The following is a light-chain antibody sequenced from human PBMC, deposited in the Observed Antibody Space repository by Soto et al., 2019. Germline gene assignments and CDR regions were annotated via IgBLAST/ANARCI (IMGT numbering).Light chain of an antibody. CDR2: AAS. CDR3: QKYNSPPRT. J-gene: IGKJ1*01. V-gene: IGKV1-27*01. CDR1: QDISDF. Sequence: DIQMTQSPSSLSASVGDRVTITCRASQDISDFLAWYQQKPGELPKLVIYAASILQTGVPSRFSGSGSGTDFSLTISSLQPEDVATYFCQKYNSPPRTFGQGTKVDIK.